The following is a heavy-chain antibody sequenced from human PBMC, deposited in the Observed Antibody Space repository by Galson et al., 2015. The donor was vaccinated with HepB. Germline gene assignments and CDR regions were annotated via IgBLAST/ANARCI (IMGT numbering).Heavy chain of an antibody. Sequence: SLRLSCAASGFTFSSYWMSWVRQAPGKGLEWVANIRQDGSEKYYVDSVKGRFTISRDNAKNSLYLQMNSLRAEDTAVYYCARGRKSGSGYYYYMDVWGKGTTVTVSS. J-gene: IGHJ6*03. D-gene: IGHD3-3*01. V-gene: IGHV3-7*01. CDR2: IRQDGSEK. CDR3: ARGRKSGSGYYYYMDV. CDR1: GFTFSSYW.